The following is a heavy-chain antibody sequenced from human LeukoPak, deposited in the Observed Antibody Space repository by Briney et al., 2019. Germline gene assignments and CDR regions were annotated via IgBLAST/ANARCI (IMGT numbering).Heavy chain of an antibody. CDR1: GFTFNTFW. V-gene: IGHV3-7*03. Sequence: PGGSLRLSCAASGFTFNTFWMNWVRLAPGRGLEWLANIRPDGSDKYYVDSVRGRFTISRDNGKNLVYLEMNSLRVEDTAVYYCAKRPTDYYYMDVWGKGTTVTVSS. J-gene: IGHJ6*03. CDR3: AKRPTDYYYMDV. CDR2: IRPDGSDK.